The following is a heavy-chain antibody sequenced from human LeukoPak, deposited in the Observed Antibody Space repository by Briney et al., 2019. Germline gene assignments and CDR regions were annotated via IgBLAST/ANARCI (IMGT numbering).Heavy chain of an antibody. D-gene: IGHD3-16*02. CDR3: LGSYRALGAFDI. V-gene: IGHV3-74*01. Sequence: PGGSLRLSCAASGFTFSSYWMHWVRQAPGKGLVWVSRINSDGSSTSYADSVKGRFTISRDNAKNTLYLQMNSLRAEDTAVYYCLGSYRALGAFDIWGQGTMVTVSS. CDR2: INSDGSST. J-gene: IGHJ3*02. CDR1: GFTFSSYW.